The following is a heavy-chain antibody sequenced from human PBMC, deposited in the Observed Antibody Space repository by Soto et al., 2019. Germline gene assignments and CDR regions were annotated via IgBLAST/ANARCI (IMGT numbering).Heavy chain of an antibody. J-gene: IGHJ4*02. Sequence: ASVKVSCKASGFTLSDYGFSWVRQAPGRGLEWMGWISAFNGETNYTQKSEGRVAMTTDAATTTAYMELRSLTVDDTAVYYCVRDQQWLLPVPLNFDYWGQGTVVTVSS. CDR2: ISAFNGET. CDR1: GFTLSDYG. V-gene: IGHV1-18*01. D-gene: IGHD6-19*01. CDR3: VRDQQWLLPVPLNFDY.